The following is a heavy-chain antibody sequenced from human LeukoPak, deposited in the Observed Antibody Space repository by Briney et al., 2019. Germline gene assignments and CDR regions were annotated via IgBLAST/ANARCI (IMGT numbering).Heavy chain of an antibody. CDR2: IRYDGSNK. J-gene: IGHJ4*02. Sequence: GGPLRLSCAASGFTFSSYGMHWVRQAPGKGLEWVAFIRYDGSNKYYADSVKGRFTISRDNSKNTLYLQMNSLRAEDTAVYYCANSFEYYDSGDYWGQETLVTVSS. D-gene: IGHD3-22*01. CDR1: GFTFSSYG. V-gene: IGHV3-30*02. CDR3: ANSFEYYDSGDY.